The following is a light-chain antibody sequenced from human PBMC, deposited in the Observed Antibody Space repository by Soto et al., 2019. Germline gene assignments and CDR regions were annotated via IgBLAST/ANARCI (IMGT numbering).Light chain of an antibody. CDR3: NLFTISGTFV. J-gene: IGLJ1*01. V-gene: IGLV2-18*01. CDR2: EVN. CDR1: SSDVDSYNR. Sequence: QSALTQPPSVSGSPGQSVTISCTGTSSDVDSYNRVSWYQQPPGTAPKLLIYEVNNRPSGVPDRFSGSKSGNTASLTISGLQAEDEADYYWNLFTISGTFVFGTGTKLTVL.